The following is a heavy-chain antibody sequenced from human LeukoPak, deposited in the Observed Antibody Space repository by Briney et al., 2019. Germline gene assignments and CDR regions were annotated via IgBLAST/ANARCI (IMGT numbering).Heavy chain of an antibody. Sequence: SETLSLTCTVSGGSISSYYWSWIRQPAGKGLEGKGLEWIGRIYSSGSTNYNPSLKSRVTISVDTSRNQFSLKLSSVTAADTAVYYCAGDKETTGNGRPNWFDPWGQGTLVTVSS. CDR2: IYSSGST. CDR1: GGSISSYY. V-gene: IGHV4-4*07. J-gene: IGHJ5*02. D-gene: IGHD1-1*01. CDR3: AGDKETTGNGRPNWFDP.